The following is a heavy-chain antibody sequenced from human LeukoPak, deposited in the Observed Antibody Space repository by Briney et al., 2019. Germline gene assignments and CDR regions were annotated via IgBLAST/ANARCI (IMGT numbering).Heavy chain of an antibody. CDR1: GFTFSTYW. V-gene: IGHV3-74*01. D-gene: IGHD3/OR15-3a*01. Sequence: GGSLRLSCAASGFTFSTYWMYWVRQAPGKGLVWVSRINGDGSSTTYADSVKGRFTISRDNAKNTLYLQMNSLRAEDTAVYYYTRAVGWTQNSYYSDYWGPGTLVTVSS. CDR2: INGDGSST. J-gene: IGHJ4*02. CDR3: TRAVGWTQNSYYSDY.